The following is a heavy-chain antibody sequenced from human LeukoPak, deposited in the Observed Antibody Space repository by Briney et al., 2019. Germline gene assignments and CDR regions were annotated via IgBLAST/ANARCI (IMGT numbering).Heavy chain of an antibody. D-gene: IGHD4-17*01. V-gene: IGHV3-11*04. CDR3: AKTTTVTPPFAS. J-gene: IGHJ4*02. CDR1: GFTFSNYY. Sequence: GGSLRLSCAASGFTFSNYYLSWIRQAPGKGLEWLSYISSSATNIQYADSVRGRFTISRDNAKNSLYLQMNRLRAEDTAIYYCAKTTTVTPPFASWARETLVPVPS. CDR2: ISSSATNI.